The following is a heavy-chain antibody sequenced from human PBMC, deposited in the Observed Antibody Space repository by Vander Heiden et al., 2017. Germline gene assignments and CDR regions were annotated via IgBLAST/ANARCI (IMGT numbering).Heavy chain of an antibody. D-gene: IGHD1-1*01. CDR2: ITWNSGSI. Sequence: EVQLVESGGGLVQPGRSLSLSCPASGFTLDGYVMHWVRQAPGKGLEWVSGITWNSGSIAYADSVKGRFTISRDNAKNSLYLQMNSLRVEDTAVYYCAKDMRGNSYYGMDVWGQGTTVTVSS. CDR3: AKDMRGNSYYGMDV. V-gene: IGHV3-9*01. CDR1: GFTLDGYV. J-gene: IGHJ6*02.